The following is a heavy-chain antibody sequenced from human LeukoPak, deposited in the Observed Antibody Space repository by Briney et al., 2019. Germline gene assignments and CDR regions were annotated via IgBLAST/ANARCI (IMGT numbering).Heavy chain of an antibody. CDR2: IHPGDSDT. J-gene: IGHJ4*02. V-gene: IGHV5-51*01. D-gene: IGHD2-2*01. CDR1: GYSFTSYW. Sequence: RGESLKISCKGSGYSFTSYWIGWVRQLPGKGLQWLGIIHPGDSDTRYSPSFQGQVTISADKSISTAYLQWSSLKASDTAMYYCARWAQGRIVVVPAAPDYWGQGTLVTVSS. CDR3: ARWAQGRIVVVPAAPDY.